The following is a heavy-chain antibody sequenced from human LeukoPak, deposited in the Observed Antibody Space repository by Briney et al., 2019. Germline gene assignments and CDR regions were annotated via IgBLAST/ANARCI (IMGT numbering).Heavy chain of an antibody. CDR2: ISAYNDNT. D-gene: IGHD5-18*01. CDR1: GYTFTSYG. CDR3: ASLVDTALVPAFDI. V-gene: IGHV1-18*01. Sequence: ASVKVSCKASGYTFTSYGISWVRQAPGQGLEWMGWISAYNDNTNYAQQLQGRLTMTTDTSTSTAYMELRSLRSDDTAVYYCASLVDTALVPAFDIWGQGTMVTVSS. J-gene: IGHJ3*02.